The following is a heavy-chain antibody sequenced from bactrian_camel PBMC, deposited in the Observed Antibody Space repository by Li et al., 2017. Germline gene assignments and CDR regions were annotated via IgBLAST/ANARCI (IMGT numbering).Heavy chain of an antibody. CDR3: AFAVVGGGLWYDTYEYHY. Sequence: QLVESGGGSVQAGGSLRLSCVASGYTSKSAFMGWFRQAPGKDRKAVAAIGTDDGRTYYADSAKGRFTVPQDNGKNTLSLQMTALKPEDTAVYYCAFAVVGGGLWYDTYEYHYWGQGTQVTVS. CDR1: GYTSKSAF. CDR2: IGTDDGRT. D-gene: IGHD5*01. J-gene: IGHJ4*01. V-gene: IGHV3S28*01.